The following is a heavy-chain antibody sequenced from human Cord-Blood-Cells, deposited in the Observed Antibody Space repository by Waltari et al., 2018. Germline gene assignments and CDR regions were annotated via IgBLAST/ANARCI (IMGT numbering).Heavy chain of an antibody. V-gene: IGHV4-4*02. CDR1: GGSISSSNW. Sequence: QVQLQESGPGLVKPSGTLSLTCAVSGGSISSSNWWSWVRQPPGKGLEWIGEIYHSGSTNDNPSLQGRVTRSVDKSKNQFSLKLSSVTAADTAVYYCARVAGYCSGGSCYNWFDPWGQGTLVTVSS. J-gene: IGHJ5*02. CDR3: ARVAGYCSGGSCYNWFDP. D-gene: IGHD2-15*01. CDR2: IYHSGST.